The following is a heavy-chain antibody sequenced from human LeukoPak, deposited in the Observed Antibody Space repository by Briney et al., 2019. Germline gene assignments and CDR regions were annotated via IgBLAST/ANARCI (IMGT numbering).Heavy chain of an antibody. CDR3: ARGEYYSDTSSYFDY. CDR2: ISYDGSNK. V-gene: IGHV3-30*03. Sequence: GRSLRLSCAASGFTFSSYGMNWVRQAPGKGLERVAVISYDGSNKYYADSVKGRFTISRDNSKNTLFVQMSSLRAEDTAVYYCARGEYYSDTSSYFDYWGQGTLVTVSS. CDR1: GFTFSSYG. D-gene: IGHD3-22*01. J-gene: IGHJ4*02.